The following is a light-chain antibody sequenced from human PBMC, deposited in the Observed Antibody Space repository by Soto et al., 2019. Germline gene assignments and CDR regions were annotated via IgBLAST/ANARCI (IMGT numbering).Light chain of an antibody. J-gene: IGLJ2*01. CDR3: RSYTRIRPRV. CDR1: SSDVGGYNY. Sequence: QSALTQPASVSGSPGQSITISCTGTSSDVGGYNYVSWYQQHPGKAPKLMISEVSNRPSGVSNRFSGSKSGNTASLTISALQAGYEDDYYCRSYTRIRPRVFGGGTQLTVL. CDR2: EVS. V-gene: IGLV2-14*01.